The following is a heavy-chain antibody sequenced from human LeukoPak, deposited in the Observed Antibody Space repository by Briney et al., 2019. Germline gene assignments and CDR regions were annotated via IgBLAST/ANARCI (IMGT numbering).Heavy chain of an antibody. CDR2: ISGSGGST. CDR1: GFTFSSYA. Sequence: GGSLRLSCAASGFTFSSYAMRWVRQAPGKGLEWVSAISGSGGSTYYADSVKGRFTISRDNSKNTLYLQMNSLRAEDTAVYYCAGYYDSSGYSMSGYYYYYMDVWGKGTTVTVSS. V-gene: IGHV3-23*01. CDR3: AGYYDSSGYSMSGYYYYYMDV. J-gene: IGHJ6*03. D-gene: IGHD3-22*01.